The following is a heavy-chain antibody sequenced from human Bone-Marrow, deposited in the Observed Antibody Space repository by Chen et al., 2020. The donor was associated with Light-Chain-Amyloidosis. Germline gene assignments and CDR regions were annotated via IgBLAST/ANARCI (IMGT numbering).Heavy chain of an antibody. CDR2: ISTSSSYI. Sequence: EVQLVESGGGLVKPGGSLRLSCAASGFTFGRHSMHWVRQAPRKGLEWVSSISTSSSYIHYADSMKGRFTISRDNAKNALFLQMNSLRAEDTAVYYCVREVYDYNYGASYYYYSMDVWGQGTTVTVSS. V-gene: IGHV3-21*02. J-gene: IGHJ6*02. CDR1: GFTFGRHS. D-gene: IGHD5-18*01. CDR3: VREVYDYNYGASYYYYSMDV.